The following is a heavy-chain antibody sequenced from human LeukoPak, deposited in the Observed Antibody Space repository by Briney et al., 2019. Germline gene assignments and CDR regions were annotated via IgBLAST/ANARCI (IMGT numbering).Heavy chain of an antibody. CDR1: GLSLRTSGVG. Sequence: ESGPTLVNPTQTLTLTCTFSGLSLRTSGVGVGWIRQPPGKALEWLALIYWNDDERYSPSLKSRLTITKDTSRNKVVLTMTNMDPVDTATYYCTRSLRRYSSGYYSYYFDYWGQGTLVTVSS. CDR3: TRSLRRYSSGYYSYYFDY. V-gene: IGHV2-5*01. CDR2: IYWNDDE. D-gene: IGHD6-25*01. J-gene: IGHJ4*02.